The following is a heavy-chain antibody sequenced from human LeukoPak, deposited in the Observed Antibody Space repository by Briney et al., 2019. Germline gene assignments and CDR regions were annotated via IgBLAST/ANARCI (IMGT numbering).Heavy chain of an antibody. D-gene: IGHD3-22*01. CDR1: GFSFSSYS. CDR2: ITSSSNTV. V-gene: IGHV3-48*01. Sequence: QPGGSLRLSCAASGFSFSSYSMNWVRQAPGKGLEWASYITSSSNTVHYADAVKGRFAISRDNAKNSLYLQMNSLRAEDTAVYYCTRKSGSSGYPYDYWGQGTLVTVSS. CDR3: TRKSGSSGYPYDY. J-gene: IGHJ4*02.